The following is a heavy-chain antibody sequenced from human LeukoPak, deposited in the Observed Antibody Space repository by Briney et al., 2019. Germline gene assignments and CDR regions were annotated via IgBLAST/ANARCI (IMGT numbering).Heavy chain of an antibody. J-gene: IGHJ4*02. V-gene: IGHV1-18*01. CDR2: ISAYNGNT. Sequence: ASVKVSCKASGYTFTSYGISWVRQAPGQGLEWMGWISAYNGNTNYAQKLQGRVTMTTDTSTSTAYMELRSLRSDDTAVYYCARDGIRVVAPVGQDYWGQGTLVTVSS. CDR3: ARDGIRVVAPVGQDY. D-gene: IGHD2-15*01. CDR1: GYTFTSYG.